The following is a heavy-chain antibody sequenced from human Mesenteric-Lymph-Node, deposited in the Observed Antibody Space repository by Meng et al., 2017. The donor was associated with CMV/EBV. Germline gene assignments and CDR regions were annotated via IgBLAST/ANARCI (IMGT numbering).Heavy chain of an antibody. V-gene: IGHV3-23*03. J-gene: IGHJ4*02. CDR1: GFIFSSYA. CDR2: IYSGGSYT. CDR3: AKDRYPFGPTPKNYFDY. D-gene: IGHD4-23*01. Sequence: GGSLRLSCAASGFIFSSYAMTWVRQAPGKGLEWVPVIYSGGSYTNYGDSVKGRFTISRDNSKSTLYLQMNSLTAEDTAVYYCAKDRYPFGPTPKNYFDYWGQGTLVTVSS.